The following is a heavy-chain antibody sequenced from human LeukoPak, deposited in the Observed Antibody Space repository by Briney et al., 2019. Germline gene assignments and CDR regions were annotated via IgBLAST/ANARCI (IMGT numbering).Heavy chain of an antibody. V-gene: IGHV1-18*01. CDR1: GYTFTSYG. J-gene: IGHJ4*02. Sequence: GASVKVSCKASGYTFTSYGISWVRQAPGQGLEWMGWISAYNGGTNYAQKFQGRVTMTRDTSISTAYMELSRLRSDDTAVYYCATSFLWFGELLSFDYWGQGTLVTVSS. CDR2: ISAYNGGT. CDR3: ATSFLWFGELLSFDY. D-gene: IGHD3-10*01.